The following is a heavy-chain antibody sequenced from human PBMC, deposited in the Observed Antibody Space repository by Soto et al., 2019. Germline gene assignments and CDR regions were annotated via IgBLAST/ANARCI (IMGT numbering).Heavy chain of an antibody. CDR1: GFTFSSYA. V-gene: IGHV3-23*01. J-gene: IGHJ6*02. CDR2: ISGSGGST. CDR3: AKDRGVYSTNYYYYYGMDV. Sequence: VQLLESGGGLVQPGGSLRLSCAASGFTFSSYAMSWVRQAPGKGLEWVSAISGSGGSTYYADSVKGRFTISRDNSKNTLYLQMNSLRAEDTAVYYCAKDRGVYSTNYYYYYGMDVWGQGTTVTVSS. D-gene: IGHD6-13*01.